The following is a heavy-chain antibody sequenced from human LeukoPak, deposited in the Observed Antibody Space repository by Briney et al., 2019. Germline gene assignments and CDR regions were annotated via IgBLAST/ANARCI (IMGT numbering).Heavy chain of an antibody. CDR2: IYYSGST. CDR3: AGIAVAGMGWFDP. V-gene: IGHV4-59*08. D-gene: IGHD6-19*01. Sequence: SETLFLTCTVSGGSISSYYWSWIRQPPGKGLEWIGYIYYSGSTNYNPSLKSRVTISVDTSKNQFSLKLSSVTAADTAVYYCAGIAVAGMGWFDPWGQGTLVTVSS. J-gene: IGHJ5*02. CDR1: GGSISSYY.